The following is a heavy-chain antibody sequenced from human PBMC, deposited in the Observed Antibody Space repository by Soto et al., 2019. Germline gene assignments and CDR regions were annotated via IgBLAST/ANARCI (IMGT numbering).Heavy chain of an antibody. CDR3: AKNFDY. J-gene: IGHJ4*02. CDR1: GASISDSY. Sequence: SVTLSLTCVVYGASISDSYWSWIRQPPGKGLEWIGDINHSGNANYSPSLKGRATLSVDTSKNHFSLKLSSVTAADTAVYYCAKNFDYWGQGTLVTVSS. CDR2: INHSGNA. V-gene: IGHV4-34*01.